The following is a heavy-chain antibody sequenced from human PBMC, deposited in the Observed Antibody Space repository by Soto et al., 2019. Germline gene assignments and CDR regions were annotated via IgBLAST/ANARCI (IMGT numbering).Heavy chain of an antibody. CDR2: ISYGGSST. Sequence: GSLRLSCAASGFTFRNYAMHWVRQAPGKGLEWVAVISYGGSSTYYVDSVKGRFTISRDNSRNTLYLQMNSLRAEDTAIYYCAKALGRDFSDFDSWGQGTQVTVSS. V-gene: IGHV3-30*18. D-gene: IGHD3-10*01. CDR3: AKALGRDFSDFDS. J-gene: IGHJ4*02. CDR1: GFTFRNYA.